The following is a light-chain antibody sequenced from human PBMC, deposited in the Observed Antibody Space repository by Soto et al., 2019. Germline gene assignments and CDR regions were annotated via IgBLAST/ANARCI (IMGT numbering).Light chain of an antibody. J-gene: IGLJ1*01. V-gene: IGLV2-14*01. Sequence: SVLTQPASVSGSPGQSITLSCPGNSNYVGGYNYVSWYQQYPGKAPKLMIFDVSYRPSGVSNRFSGSKSGNTASLTISGLQAEDEADYYCSSYTSSSSNVFGTGTKVTVL. CDR2: DVS. CDR3: SSYTSSSSNV. CDR1: SNYVGGYNY.